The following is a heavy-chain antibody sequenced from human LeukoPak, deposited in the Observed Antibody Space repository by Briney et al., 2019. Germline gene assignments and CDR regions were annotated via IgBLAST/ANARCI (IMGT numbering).Heavy chain of an antibody. CDR3: ARDRTMVRGVIIGY. CDR2: IYHTGST. CDR1: GYFISSGYY. J-gene: IGHJ4*02. D-gene: IGHD3-10*01. V-gene: IGHV4-38-2*02. Sequence: SETLSLTCTVSGYFISSGYYWGWIRQPPGKGLEWIGSIYHTGSTYYNPSLKSRVTISVDTSKNQFSLKLSSVTAADTAVYYCARDRTMVRGVIIGYWGQGTLVTVSS.